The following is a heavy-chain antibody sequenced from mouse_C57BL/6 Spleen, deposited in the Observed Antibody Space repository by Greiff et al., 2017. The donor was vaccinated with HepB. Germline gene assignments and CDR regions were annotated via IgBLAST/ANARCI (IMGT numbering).Heavy chain of an antibody. CDR2: IYPGDGDT. CDR1: GYAFSSSW. Sequence: VQLVESGPELVKPGASVKISCKASGYAFSSSWMNWVKQRPGKGLEWIGRIYPGDGDTNYNGKFKGKATLTADKSSSTAYMQLSSLTSEDSAVYFCARDNYGSSCFAYWGQGTLVTVSA. V-gene: IGHV1-82*01. J-gene: IGHJ3*01. D-gene: IGHD1-1*01. CDR3: ARDNYGSSCFAY.